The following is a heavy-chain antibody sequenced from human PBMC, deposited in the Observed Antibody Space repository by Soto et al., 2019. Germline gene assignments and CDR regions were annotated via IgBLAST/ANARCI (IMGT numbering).Heavy chain of an antibody. CDR3: ARAKIITTLEY. J-gene: IGHJ4*02. Sequence: QVQLVQSGAEGKKPGASVKVSCETSGYTFANYPMHWVRQAPGQTLEWMGWINDGNGYTKYSQKFQGRVTITRDTSASIDYMELSSLITEDTADYYSARAKIITTLEYWGQGTLVTVSS. CDR2: INDGNGYT. D-gene: IGHD3-10*01. V-gene: IGHV1-3*01. CDR1: GYTFANYP.